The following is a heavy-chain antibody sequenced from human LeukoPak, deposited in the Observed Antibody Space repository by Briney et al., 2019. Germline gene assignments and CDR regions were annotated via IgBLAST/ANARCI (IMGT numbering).Heavy chain of an antibody. CDR2: INPNSGGT. CDR1: GYTFTGYY. J-gene: IGHJ5*02. D-gene: IGHD4-11*01. V-gene: IGHV1-2*02. CDR3: ARGAREYSNYVFWWFDP. Sequence: ASVKVSCKASGYTFTGYYMHWVRQAPGPGLEWMGWINPNSGGTNYAQKFQGRVTMTRDTSISTAYMELSRPRSDDTAVYYCARGAREYSNYVFWWFDPWGQGTLVTVSS.